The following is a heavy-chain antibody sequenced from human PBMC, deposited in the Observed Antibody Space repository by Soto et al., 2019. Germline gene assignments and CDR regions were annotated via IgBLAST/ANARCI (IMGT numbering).Heavy chain of an antibody. V-gene: IGHV3-74*01. D-gene: IGHD3-10*01. CDR1: GFTFNSYW. Sequence: GGSLRLSCAASGFTFNSYWIHWIRQAPGEGLVWVSRINGDGSTTNYADSVKGRFASSRDNAKNTLYLQMNSLRAEDTAVYYCARGGSGAFYLDSWGQGTLVTVSS. J-gene: IGHJ4*02. CDR2: INGDGSTT. CDR3: ARGGSGAFYLDS.